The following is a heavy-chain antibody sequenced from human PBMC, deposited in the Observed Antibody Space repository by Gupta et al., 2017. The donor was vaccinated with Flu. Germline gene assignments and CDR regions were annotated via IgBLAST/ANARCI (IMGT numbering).Heavy chain of an antibody. CDR3: AKGANWAFEI. D-gene: IGHD1-1*01. V-gene: IGHV3-23*01. Sequence: EVQLLESGGGWAQPGGSLRLACATSGCTFTNYAMRWVRQAPGKGLEWVSTVSGGGSNSYYADSVKGRFTISGDSSKRTVYLQMNSLRVEDTAVYYCAKGANWAFEIWGQGTMVTVSS. CDR2: VSGGGSNS. J-gene: IGHJ3*02. CDR1: GCTFTNYA.